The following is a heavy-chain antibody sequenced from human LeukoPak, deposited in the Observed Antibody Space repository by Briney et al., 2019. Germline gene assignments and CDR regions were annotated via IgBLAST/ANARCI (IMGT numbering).Heavy chain of an antibody. D-gene: IGHD5-12*01. J-gene: IGHJ4*02. CDR3: AGALDIVATIDY. Sequence: GGSLRPSCAASGFTFSSYATHWVRQAPGKGLEWVAVISYDGSNKYYADSVKGRFTISRDNSKNTLYLQMNSLRAEDTAVYYCAGALDIVATIDYWGQGTLVTVSS. CDR1: GFTFSSYA. V-gene: IGHV3-30-3*01. CDR2: ISYDGSNK.